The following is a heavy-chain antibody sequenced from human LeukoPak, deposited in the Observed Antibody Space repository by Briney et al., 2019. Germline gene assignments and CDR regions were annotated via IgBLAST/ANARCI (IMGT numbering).Heavy chain of an antibody. J-gene: IGHJ4*02. D-gene: IGHD6-6*01. CDR1: GFTFSSYW. CDR2: IKQDGSEK. Sequence: GGSLRLSCAASGFTFSSYWMSWVRQAPGKGLEWVAVIKQDGSEKYYLDSVKGRFTISRDNAKNSLYLQMNSLRVEDTAVYYCARAGSSSSGNDYWGQGTLVTVSS. CDR3: ARAGSSSSGNDY. V-gene: IGHV3-7*03.